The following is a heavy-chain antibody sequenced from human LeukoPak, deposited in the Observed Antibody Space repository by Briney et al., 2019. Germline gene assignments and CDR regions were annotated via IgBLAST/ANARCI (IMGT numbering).Heavy chain of an antibody. D-gene: IGHD5-24*01. Sequence: PVKVSCKASGDTFSNYAISWVRQAPGQGLEWMGGIIPIFGTAKYAQKFQGRVTITADTSTSTAYMELSSLRSEDTAVYYCARAGWLQYYYFDYWGQGTLVTVSS. V-gene: IGHV1-69*06. CDR1: GDTFSNYA. CDR3: ARAGWLQYYYFDY. J-gene: IGHJ4*02. CDR2: IIPIFGTA.